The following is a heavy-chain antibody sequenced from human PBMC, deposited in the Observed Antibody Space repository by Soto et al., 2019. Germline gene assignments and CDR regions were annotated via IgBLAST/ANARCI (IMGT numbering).Heavy chain of an antibody. CDR2: ISAYNGNT. CDR3: AREKYYYDSSGPHLDY. V-gene: IGHV1-18*01. D-gene: IGHD3-22*01. Sequence: RASVKVSCKASGYTFTSYGISWVRQAPGQGLEWMGWISAYNGNTNYAQKLQGRVAMTTDTSTSTAYMELRSLRSDDTAVYYCAREKYYYDSSGPHLDYWGQGTLVTVSS. J-gene: IGHJ4*02. CDR1: GYTFTSYG.